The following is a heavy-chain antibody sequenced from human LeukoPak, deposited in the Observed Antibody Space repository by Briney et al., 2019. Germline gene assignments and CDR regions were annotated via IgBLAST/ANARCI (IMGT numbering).Heavy chain of an antibody. Sequence: SQTLSLTCAISGDSVSSNSATWNWIRQSPSRGLEWLGRTYYRSKWYNDYAVSVKSRITINPDTSKNQFSLQLNSVTAADTAVYYCAREGPLGYSSGWYGAYYYYMDVWGKGTTVTVSS. D-gene: IGHD6-19*01. CDR3: AREGPLGYSSGWYGAYYYYMDV. CDR1: GDSVSSNSAT. CDR2: TYYRSKWYN. V-gene: IGHV6-1*01. J-gene: IGHJ6*03.